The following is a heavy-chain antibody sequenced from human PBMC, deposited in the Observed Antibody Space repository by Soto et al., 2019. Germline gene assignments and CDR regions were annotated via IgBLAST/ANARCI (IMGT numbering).Heavy chain of an antibody. CDR2: ISGGGDAT. Sequence: EVQLLESGGGLVQPGGSLRLSCAGSGFTFINYAMNWVRQAPGKGLEWVSSISGGGDATFFADSVRGRFTISRDNSKNTVTLQMNSLGVDDTAVYYCARKILGSTSRPNYWYFDRWGRGTLVTVSS. CDR3: ARKILGSTSRPNYWYFDR. V-gene: IGHV3-23*01. CDR1: GFTFINYA. J-gene: IGHJ2*01. D-gene: IGHD2-2*01.